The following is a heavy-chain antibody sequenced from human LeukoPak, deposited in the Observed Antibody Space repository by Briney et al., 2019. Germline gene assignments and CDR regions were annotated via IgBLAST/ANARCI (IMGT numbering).Heavy chain of an antibody. CDR3: ARPTWTNYMDV. CDR1: GFTLSSSE. D-gene: IGHD3/OR15-3a*01. CDR2: ISRSGSTI. V-gene: IGHV3-48*03. J-gene: IGHJ6*03. Sequence: GGSLRLSCAASGFTLSSSEMNWVRQAPGKGLEWVSYISRSGSTIFYADSVKGRFTVSRDNAKNSVSLQMNSLRAEDTAVYFCARPTWTNYMDVWGKGTAVTISS.